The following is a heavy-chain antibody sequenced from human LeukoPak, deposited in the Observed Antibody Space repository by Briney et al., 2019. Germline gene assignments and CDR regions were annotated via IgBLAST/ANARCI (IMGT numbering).Heavy chain of an antibody. D-gene: IGHD2-15*01. CDR1: GFTFSGSA. J-gene: IGHJ5*02. Sequence: GGSLRLSCVASGFTFSGSAVHWVRQSSGKGLEWVGHIDKKDNLYATAYAESVKGRFTISRDDSKDTAFLHMDSLKTEDTALYYCTRDRGTYNWFDPWGQGTLVTVSS. CDR3: TRDRGTYNWFDP. CDR2: IDKKDNLYAT. V-gene: IGHV3-73*01.